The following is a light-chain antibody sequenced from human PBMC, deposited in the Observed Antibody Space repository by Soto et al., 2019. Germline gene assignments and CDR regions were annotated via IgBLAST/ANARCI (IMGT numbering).Light chain of an antibody. CDR1: QSVSSN. Sequence: EIVMTQSPATLSVSPGERATLSCRASQSVSSNLAWYQQKPGQAPRLLIYCASTRSNGIPARFSGSGSGTEFTLTISSLQAEDSAVYYCQQYNNWPPITFGQGTRLVIK. CDR3: QQYNNWPPIT. V-gene: IGKV3-15*01. J-gene: IGKJ5*01. CDR2: CAS.